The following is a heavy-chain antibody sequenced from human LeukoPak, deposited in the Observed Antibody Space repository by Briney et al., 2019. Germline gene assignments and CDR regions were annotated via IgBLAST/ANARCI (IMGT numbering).Heavy chain of an antibody. Sequence: GGSLRLSCAASGFTFSNFWMHWVRQAPGKGLVWVSGIKSDGSSTSYVDSVKGRFTISRDDAKNTLDLQMNGLRAEDTAVYYCARDQGTYMDVWGKGTTVTISS. CDR3: ARDQGTYMDV. J-gene: IGHJ6*03. D-gene: IGHD1-7*01. CDR2: IKSDGSST. CDR1: GFTFSNFW. V-gene: IGHV3-74*01.